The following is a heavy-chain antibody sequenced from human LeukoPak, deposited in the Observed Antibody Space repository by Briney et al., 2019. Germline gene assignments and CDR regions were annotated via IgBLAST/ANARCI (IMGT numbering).Heavy chain of an antibody. Sequence: PGGSLRLSCAASGFTFSSYSMNWVRQAPGKGLEWVSSISSSSSYIYYADSVKGRFTISRDNAKNSLYLQMHSLRAEDTAVYYCASLGSGYCCGGSCSIDYWGQGTLVTVSS. D-gene: IGHD2-15*01. V-gene: IGHV3-21*01. CDR1: GFTFSSYS. CDR3: ASLGSGYCCGGSCSIDY. CDR2: ISSSSSYI. J-gene: IGHJ4*02.